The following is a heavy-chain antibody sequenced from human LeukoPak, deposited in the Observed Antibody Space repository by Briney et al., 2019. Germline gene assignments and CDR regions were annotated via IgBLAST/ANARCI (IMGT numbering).Heavy chain of an antibody. D-gene: IGHD4-23*01. CDR1: DGSISDSY. CDR3: ARDAYGGNSWGWFDP. CDR2: IFYTGFT. J-gene: IGHJ5*02. V-gene: IGHV4-59*12. Sequence: SETLSLTCTVSDGSISDSYWSWIRQSPGKGLEWIGYIFYTGFTHYNPSLKSRVTISVDTSKKQFSLRLNSVTAADTAVYYCARDAYGGNSWGWFDPWGQGTLVTVSS.